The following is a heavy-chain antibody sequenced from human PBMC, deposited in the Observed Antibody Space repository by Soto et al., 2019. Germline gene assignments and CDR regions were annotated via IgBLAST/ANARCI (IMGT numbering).Heavy chain of an antibody. V-gene: IGHV3-48*02. Sequence: QTGGSLRLSCAATGFSFGRYAMNWVRQSPEKGLEWVAYLSASSTNIDYADSVKGRFTVSRDNAQNSLYLQMNSLRDDDTAVYFCASDASLGQHLVYHFDNWGQGTPVTVSS. J-gene: IGHJ4*02. CDR2: LSASSTNI. CDR3: ASDASLGQHLVYHFDN. CDR1: GFSFGRYA. D-gene: IGHD6-13*01.